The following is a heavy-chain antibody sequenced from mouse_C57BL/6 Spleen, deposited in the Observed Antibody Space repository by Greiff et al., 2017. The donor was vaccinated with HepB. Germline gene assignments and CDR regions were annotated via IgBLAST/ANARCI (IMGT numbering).Heavy chain of an antibody. Sequence: QVQLQQPGAELVKPGASVKLSCKASGYTFTSYWMQWVKQRPGQGLEWIGEIDPSGSYTNYNEKFKGKATLTVDTSSSTAYMQLSSLTSEDSAVYYCARWGTTVVADYAMDDWGQGTSVTVSS. D-gene: IGHD1-1*01. CDR1: GYTFTSYW. V-gene: IGHV1-50*01. CDR2: IDPSGSYT. CDR3: ARWGTTVVADYAMDD. J-gene: IGHJ4*01.